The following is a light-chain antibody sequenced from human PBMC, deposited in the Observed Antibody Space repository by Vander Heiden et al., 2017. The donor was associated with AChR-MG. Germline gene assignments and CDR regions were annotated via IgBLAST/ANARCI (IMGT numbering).Light chain of an antibody. CDR1: SSNIGAGYD. Sequence: QSVLTQPPSVSGAPGQRVTISCTGSSSNIGAGYDVHWYQQLPGTAPKLLIYGNSNRPSGVPDRFSGSKSGTSASLAITGLQAEDEADYYCQSYDSRLRVWLFGGGTNLTVL. J-gene: IGLJ2*01. CDR2: GNS. CDR3: QSYDSRLRVWL. V-gene: IGLV1-40*01.